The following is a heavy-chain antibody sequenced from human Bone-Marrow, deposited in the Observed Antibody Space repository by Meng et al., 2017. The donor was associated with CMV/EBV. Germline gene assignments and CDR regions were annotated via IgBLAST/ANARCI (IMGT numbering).Heavy chain of an antibody. CDR3: AIGDGGSYWSY. V-gene: IGHV3-23*01. CDR2: IRGSTGNT. J-gene: IGHJ4*02. CDR1: GLTFSNYA. Sequence: LSSASAGLTFSNYAMSWVRQAPGKGLEWVSAIRGSTGNTFYADSVKGRFTISRGNAKNTLYLQMDSLRAEDTAVYYCAIGDGGSYWSYWGQGTLVTVSS. D-gene: IGHD1-26*01.